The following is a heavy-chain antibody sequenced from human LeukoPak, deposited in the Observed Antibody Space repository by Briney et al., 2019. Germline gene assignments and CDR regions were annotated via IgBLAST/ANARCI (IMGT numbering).Heavy chain of an antibody. CDR3: AKEVLYGSGSYFDY. D-gene: IGHD3-10*01. CDR2: ITGSGGRT. CDR1: GFAFSTYA. Sequence: GGSLRLSCAASGFAFSTYALDWVRQAPGKGLEWVTAITGSGGRTNYADSVKGRFTISRDNSKNTLYLQMNSLRAEDTAIYYCAKEVLYGSGSYFDYWGQGTLVTVSS. V-gene: IGHV3-23*01. J-gene: IGHJ4*02.